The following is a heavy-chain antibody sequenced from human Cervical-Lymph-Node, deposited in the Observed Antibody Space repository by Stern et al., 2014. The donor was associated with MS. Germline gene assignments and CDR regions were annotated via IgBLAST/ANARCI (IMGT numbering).Heavy chain of an antibody. CDR3: ARGGDYIWGSPVDH. J-gene: IGHJ4*02. Sequence: VQLVESGGGVVQPGTSLRLSCAASGFSFSNYAVHWVRQAPGKGLEWVVVISNDGNKKFYADSVKGRFTIYRDNSNNTLYLQMNSLRFEDTAVYYCARGGDYIWGSPVDHWGQGTLVSVSS. V-gene: IGHV3-30-3*01. CDR1: GFSFSNYA. CDR2: ISNDGNKK. D-gene: IGHD3-16*01.